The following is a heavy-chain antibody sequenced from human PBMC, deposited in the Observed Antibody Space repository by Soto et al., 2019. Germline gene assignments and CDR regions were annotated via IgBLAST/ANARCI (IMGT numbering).Heavy chain of an antibody. V-gene: IGHV3-33*01. Sequence: QVQLVESGGGVGQPGRSLRLSCETSGFSFSVYGMHWVRQAPGKGLEWVAVIWYDASKQFYAASVEGRFTISRDNSKAILYLQMNSLRAEDTAVYYCAAWAEGATEVHWGQGSLVTVSS. D-gene: IGHD3-16*01. CDR1: GFSFSVYG. J-gene: IGHJ4*02. CDR3: AAWAEGATEVH. CDR2: IWYDASKQ.